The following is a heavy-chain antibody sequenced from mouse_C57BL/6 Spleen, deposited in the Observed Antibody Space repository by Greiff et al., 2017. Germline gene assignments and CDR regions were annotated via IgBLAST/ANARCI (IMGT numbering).Heavy chain of an antibody. J-gene: IGHJ2*01. D-gene: IGHD1-1*01. Sequence: EVKLMESGPGLVKPSQSLSLTCSVTGYSITSGYYWNWIRQFPGNKLEWMGYISYDGSNNYNPSLKNRISITRDTSKNQFFLNLNSVTTEDTATYYCARDDYYGSRYFDYWGQGTTLTVSS. CDR3: ARDDYYGSRYFDY. CDR2: ISYDGSN. V-gene: IGHV3-6*01. CDR1: GYSITSGYY.